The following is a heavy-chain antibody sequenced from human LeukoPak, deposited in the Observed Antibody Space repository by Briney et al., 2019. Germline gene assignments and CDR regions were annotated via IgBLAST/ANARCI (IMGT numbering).Heavy chain of an antibody. CDR1: GGSFSGYY. J-gene: IGHJ4*02. CDR3: ARGPRRGGDY. V-gene: IGHV4-34*01. D-gene: IGHD3-16*01. CDR2: INHSGST. Sequence: SETLSLTCAVYGGSFSGYYRSWIRQPPGKGLEWIGEINHSGSTNYNPSLKSRVTISVDTSKNQFSLKLSSVTAADTAVYYCARGPRRGGDYWGQGTLVTVSS.